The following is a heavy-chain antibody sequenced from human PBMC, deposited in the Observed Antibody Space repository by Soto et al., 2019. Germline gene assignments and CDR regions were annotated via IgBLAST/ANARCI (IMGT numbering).Heavy chain of an antibody. CDR2: ILGGSGKT. Sequence: EVQLLESGGGLVQPGGSLRLSCAASGFTFSSYAMTWVRQAPGKGLEWVALILGGSGKTYYADSVKGRFTISRDNSKNTLYLQMNSLRAEDSALYYCVKGGPIGVSGDDYWGQGTLGTVSS. V-gene: IGHV3-23*01. CDR3: VKGGPIGVSGDDY. D-gene: IGHD6-19*01. J-gene: IGHJ4*02. CDR1: GFTFSSYA.